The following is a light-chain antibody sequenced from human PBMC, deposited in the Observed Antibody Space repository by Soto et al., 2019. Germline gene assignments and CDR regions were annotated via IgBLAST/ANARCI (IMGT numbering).Light chain of an antibody. J-gene: IGLJ1*01. CDR3: ISYTSSSNYV. CDR1: SSNIGSYNY. CDR2: DVS. V-gene: IGLV2-14*01. Sequence: QSALTQPSSVSGSPGQSIAISCTGTSSNIGSYNYVSWYQQHPGKAPKLMIYDVSNRPSGVSDRFSGSKSGNTASLTISGLQAEDEADYYCISYTSSSNYVFGTGTKVT.